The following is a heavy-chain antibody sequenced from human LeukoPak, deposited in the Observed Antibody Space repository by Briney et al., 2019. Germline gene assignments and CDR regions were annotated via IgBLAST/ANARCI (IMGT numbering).Heavy chain of an antibody. J-gene: IGHJ4*02. CDR3: ARERTYFGSGSYPDS. CDR1: GGSTSSGGYY. V-gene: IGHV4-31*03. CDR2: IYYSGIT. D-gene: IGHD3-10*01. Sequence: SQTLSLTCTVSGGSTSSGGYYWSWIRQHPGKGLEWIGYIYYSGITYYNPSLGSRVTVSLDTSRNQFSLKLTSVTAADKAVYYCARERTYFGSGSYPDSWGQGALVTVSS.